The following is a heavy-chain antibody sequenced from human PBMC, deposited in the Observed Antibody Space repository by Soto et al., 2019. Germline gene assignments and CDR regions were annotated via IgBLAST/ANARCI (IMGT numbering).Heavy chain of an antibody. V-gene: IGHV3-11*01. J-gene: IGHJ4*02. CDR1: GFTFSDYY. D-gene: IGHD3-22*01. CDR2: ISNSANTI. CDR3: ARGHDSSGGVDY. Sequence: QVQLVESGGGLVKPGGSLSLSCAASGFTFSDYYMSWIRQAPGKGLEWISYISNSANTIYYADSVKGRFTISRDNAKNSLFLQMNSLRAEDTAVYYCARGHDSSGGVDYWGQGTLITVSS.